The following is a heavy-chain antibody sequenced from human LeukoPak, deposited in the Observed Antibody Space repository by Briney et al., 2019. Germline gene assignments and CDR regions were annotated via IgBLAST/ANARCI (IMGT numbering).Heavy chain of an antibody. D-gene: IGHD2-15*01. CDR1: GFSFSSYT. Sequence: GGSLRLSCAASGFSFSSYTMNWVRQAPGKGLEWVSSISSSSSYIYYADSLKGRFTISRDNAKNSLYLQMNSLRAEDTAVYYCARDGRRRDYCDSGSCYWYSDLWGRGTLVTVSS. J-gene: IGHJ2*01. CDR2: ISSSSSYI. CDR3: ARDGRRRDYCDSGSCYWYSDL. V-gene: IGHV3-21*01.